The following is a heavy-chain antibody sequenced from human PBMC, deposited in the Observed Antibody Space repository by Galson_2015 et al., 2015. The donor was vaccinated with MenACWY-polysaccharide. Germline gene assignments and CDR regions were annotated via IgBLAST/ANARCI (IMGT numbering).Heavy chain of an antibody. Sequence: SLRLSCAASGFNFSILVMTWVRQGPGKGLEWVSAISPGSETAYYSDSVKGRFTISRDNSKDTLHLQMDSLRAEDTAVYYCVKGGWADNWDQGALVTVSS. J-gene: IGHJ4*02. CDR1: GFNFSILV. D-gene: IGHD1-26*01. CDR2: ISPGSETA. CDR3: VKGGWADN. V-gene: IGHV3-23*01.